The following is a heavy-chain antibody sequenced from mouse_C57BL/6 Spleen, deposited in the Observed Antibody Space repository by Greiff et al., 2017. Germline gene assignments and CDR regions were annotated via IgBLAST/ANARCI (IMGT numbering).Heavy chain of an antibody. V-gene: IGHV14-1*01. Sequence: EVKLQESGAELVRPGASVKLSCTASGFNINDYYMHWVKHRPEQGLEWIGRIDPDDGDTAYAPQFQGKATMTADTSSTTAYLQLSSLTSEDTAVYYCTYSNWAYYAMDYWGQGTSVTVSS. CDR2: IDPDDGDT. CDR3: TYSNWAYYAMDY. D-gene: IGHD2-5*01. J-gene: IGHJ4*01. CDR1: GFNINDYY.